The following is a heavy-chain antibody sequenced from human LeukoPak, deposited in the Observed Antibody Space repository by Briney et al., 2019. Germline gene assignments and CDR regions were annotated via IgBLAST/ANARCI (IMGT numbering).Heavy chain of an antibody. CDR1: GYSISSGYY. D-gene: IGHD3-10*01. J-gene: IGHJ4*02. CDR2: IYHSGST. V-gene: IGHV4-38-2*02. Sequence: PSETLSLTCTVSGYSISSGYYWGWIRQPPGKGLEWIGYIYHSGSTNYNPSLRSRVTMSVDTSKKQFSLKLSSVTAADTAVYYCATHMVRGVISGYYFDYWGQGTLVTVSS. CDR3: ATHMVRGVISGYYFDY.